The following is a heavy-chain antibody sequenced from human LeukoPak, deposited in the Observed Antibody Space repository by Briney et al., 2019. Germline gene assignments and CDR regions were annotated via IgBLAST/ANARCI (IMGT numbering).Heavy chain of an antibody. CDR1: GFTFSSYG. J-gene: IGHJ4*02. CDR2: IWYDGSNK. V-gene: IGHV3-33*01. CDR3: ARDGGDPPFDY. D-gene: IGHD2-21*02. Sequence: GRSLRLSCAAPGFTFSSYGMHWVRQAPGKGLEWVAVIWYDGSNKYYADSVKGRFTISRDNSKNTLYLQMNSLRAEDTAVYYCARDGGDPPFDYWGQGTLVTVSS.